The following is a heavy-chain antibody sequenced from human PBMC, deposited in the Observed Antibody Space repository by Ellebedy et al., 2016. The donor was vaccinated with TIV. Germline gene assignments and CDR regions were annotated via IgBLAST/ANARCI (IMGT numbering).Heavy chain of an antibody. V-gene: IGHV3-30*09. D-gene: IGHD1-26*01. CDR3: ARDLVGSHYNH. Sequence: GGSLRLXXVVSGFSFNTYLMHWVRQAPGKGLEWVAGISYDGSFTYYADSVRGRFAISRDNSKNTLYLQINSRRTTDTAVYFCARDLVGSHYNHWGQGTLVIVSS. CDR1: GFSFNTYL. J-gene: IGHJ4*02. CDR2: ISYDGSFT.